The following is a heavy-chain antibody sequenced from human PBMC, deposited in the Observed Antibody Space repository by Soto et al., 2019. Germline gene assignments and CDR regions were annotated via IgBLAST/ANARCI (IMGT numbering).Heavy chain of an antibody. V-gene: IGHV3-33*01. CDR2: IWYDGSNK. Sequence: GGSLRLSCAASGFTFSSYGMHWVRQAPGKGLEWVAVIWYDGSNKYYADSVKGRFTISRDNSKNTLYLQMNSLRAEDTAVYYCAPGYCSGGSCPPHFDYWGQGTLVTVSS. J-gene: IGHJ4*02. D-gene: IGHD2-15*01. CDR3: APGYCSGGSCPPHFDY. CDR1: GFTFSSYG.